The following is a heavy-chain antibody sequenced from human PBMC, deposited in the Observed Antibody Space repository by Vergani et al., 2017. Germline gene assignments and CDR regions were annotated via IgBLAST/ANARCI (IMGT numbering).Heavy chain of an antibody. Sequence: QVQLVQSGAEVKKPGASVRVSCKASGFTFTSYHIHWVRQAPGQGLDWLGRIDPNSVDKRYSQRFQDRVTITRDTSINTAYMEMTRLRPDDTAIYYCARVLVGCSRTNCFADHWGQGTLVTVSS. D-gene: IGHD2-2*01. CDR3: ARVLVGCSRTNCFADH. CDR2: IDPNSVDK. V-gene: IGHV1-2*06. CDR1: GFTFTSYH. J-gene: IGHJ4*02.